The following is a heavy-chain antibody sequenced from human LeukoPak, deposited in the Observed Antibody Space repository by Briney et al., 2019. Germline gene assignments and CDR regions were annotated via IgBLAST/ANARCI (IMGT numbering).Heavy chain of an antibody. CDR3: ASTIVGATGDAFDI. V-gene: IGHV4-59*06. CDR2: IYYSGST. J-gene: IGHJ3*02. CDR1: GGSISSYY. D-gene: IGHD1-26*01. Sequence: SETLSLTCTVSGGSISSYYWSWIRQPPGKGLEWIGYIYYSGSTYYNPSLKSRVTISVDRSKNQFSLKLSSVTAADTAVYYCASTIVGATGDAFDIWGQGTMVTVSS.